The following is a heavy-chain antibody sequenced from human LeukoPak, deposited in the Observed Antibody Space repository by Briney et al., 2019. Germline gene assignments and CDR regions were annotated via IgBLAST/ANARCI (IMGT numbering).Heavy chain of an antibody. V-gene: IGHV1-69*04. CDR1: GGTFISYA. CDR3: ARDCSGGSCYGDY. J-gene: IGHJ4*02. Sequence: ASVKVSCKASGGTFISYAISWVRQAPGQGLEWMGRIIPILGIANYAQKFQGRVTITADKSTSTAYMELSSLRSEDTAVYYCARDCSGGSCYGDYWGQGTLVTVSS. D-gene: IGHD2-15*01. CDR2: IIPILGIA.